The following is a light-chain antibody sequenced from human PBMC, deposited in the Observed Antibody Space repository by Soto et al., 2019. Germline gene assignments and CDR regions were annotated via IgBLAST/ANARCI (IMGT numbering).Light chain of an antibody. CDR1: QSLVHSDGIAY. Sequence: EVVMTQSPLSLHITLAQPAFISCRSNQSLVHSDGIAYFSWFQQRPGRSPRRLIYKVSNRDSGVPARFSGSGSGTDFALKISRVEAEDVGVYYCMQGTHWPITFGQGTRLEIK. J-gene: IGKJ5*01. V-gene: IGKV2-30*02. CDR3: MQGTHWPIT. CDR2: KVS.